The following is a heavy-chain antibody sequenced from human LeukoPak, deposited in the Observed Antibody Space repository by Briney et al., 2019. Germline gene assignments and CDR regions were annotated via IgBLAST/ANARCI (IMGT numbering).Heavy chain of an antibody. J-gene: IGHJ3*02. D-gene: IGHD1-26*01. Sequence: GGSLRLSCAASEFPFSKYAMSWVRQAPGKGLEWASTITGSGRSTSYAASVKGRFIASRDNSQNTLSLQMNSLRAEDTAVYYCATGGDAFDIWGQGTMVTVSS. CDR2: ITGSGRST. CDR3: ATGGDAFDI. CDR1: EFPFSKYA. V-gene: IGHV3-23*01.